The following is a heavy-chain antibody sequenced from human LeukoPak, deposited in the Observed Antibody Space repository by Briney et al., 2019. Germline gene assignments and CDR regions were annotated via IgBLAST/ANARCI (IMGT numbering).Heavy chain of an antibody. J-gene: IGHJ4*02. D-gene: IGHD2-2*01. V-gene: IGHV3-9*01. Sequence: GRSLRLSCAASGFTFDDYAMHWVQQAPGKGLEWVSGISWNSGSIGCADSVKGRFTISRDNAKNSLYLQMNSLRAEDTALYYCAKGDCSSTSCTRAFDYWGQGTLVTVSS. CDR1: GFTFDDYA. CDR3: AKGDCSSTSCTRAFDY. CDR2: ISWNSGSI.